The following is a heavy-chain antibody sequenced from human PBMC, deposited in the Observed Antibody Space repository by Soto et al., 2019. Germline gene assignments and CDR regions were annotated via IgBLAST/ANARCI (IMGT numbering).Heavy chain of an antibody. J-gene: IGHJ4*02. D-gene: IGHD3-10*01. Sequence: EVQLLESGGGLVQPGGSLRLSCAASGFTFSSYAMSWVRQAPGKGLEWVSAISGSGGSTYYADSVKGRFTISRDNSKNTLYLQMNSLRAEDTAVYYCAKDRLSSLVRGVITPLSGWGQGTLVTVSS. CDR2: ISGSGGST. CDR3: AKDRLSSLVRGVITPLSG. V-gene: IGHV3-23*01. CDR1: GFTFSSYA.